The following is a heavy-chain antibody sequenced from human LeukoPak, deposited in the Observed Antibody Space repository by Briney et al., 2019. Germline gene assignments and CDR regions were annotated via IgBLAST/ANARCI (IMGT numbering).Heavy chain of an antibody. CDR3: ARSGGYCSGGSCYRYYYYYMDV. V-gene: IGHV4-39*07. CDR1: GGSISSSSYY. D-gene: IGHD2-15*01. Sequence: SETLSLTCTVSGGSISSSSYYWGWIRQPPGKGLEWIGSIYYSGSTYYHPSLKSRVTISVDTSKNQFSLKLISVTAADTAVYYCARSGGYCSGGSCYRYYYYYMDVWGKGTTVTVSS. J-gene: IGHJ6*03. CDR2: IYYSGST.